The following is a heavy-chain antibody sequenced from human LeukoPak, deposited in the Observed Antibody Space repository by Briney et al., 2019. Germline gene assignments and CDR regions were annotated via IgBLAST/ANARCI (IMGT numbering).Heavy chain of an antibody. Sequence: SETLSLTCAVSGGSISSGGYSWSWIRQPPGKGLEWIGYIYNSGSTNYNPSLKSRVSISVDTSKNQFSLKLSSVTAADTAVYYCARSAIDAFDIWGQGTMVTVSS. CDR2: IYNSGST. D-gene: IGHD6-25*01. V-gene: IGHV4-30-2*01. CDR1: GGSISSGGYS. J-gene: IGHJ3*02. CDR3: ARSAIDAFDI.